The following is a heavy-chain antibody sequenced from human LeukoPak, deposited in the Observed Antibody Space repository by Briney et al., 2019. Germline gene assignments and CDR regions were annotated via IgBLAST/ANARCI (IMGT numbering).Heavy chain of an antibody. CDR2: IYYSGTT. J-gene: IGHJ3*02. Sequence: PSETLSLTCTVSGGSIISSTYYWGWIRQPPGNGLEWIGSIYYSGTTYYNPSLKSRVTISVDTSRNQFSLKLSSVTAADTAVFHCARHSRGYYDSTGYYYGSHAFDIWGQGTMVTVSS. D-gene: IGHD3-22*01. CDR1: GGSIISSTYY. CDR3: ARHSRGYYDSTGYYYGSHAFDI. V-gene: IGHV4-39*01.